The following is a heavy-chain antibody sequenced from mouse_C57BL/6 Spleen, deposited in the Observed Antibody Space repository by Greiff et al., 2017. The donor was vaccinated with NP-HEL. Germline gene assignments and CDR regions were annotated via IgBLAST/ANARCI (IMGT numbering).Heavy chain of an antibody. J-gene: IGHJ2*01. CDR3: ARTGYDYDVGDYAMDY. D-gene: IGHD2-4*01. CDR2: IHPNSGST. V-gene: IGHV1-64*01. Sequence: VQLQQPGAELVKPGASVKLSCKASGYTFTSYWMHWVKQRPGQGLEWIGMIHPNSGSTNYNEKFKSKATLTVDKSSSTAYMQLSSLTSEDSAVYYCARTGYDYDVGDYAMDYWGQGTTLTVSS. CDR1: GYTFTSYW.